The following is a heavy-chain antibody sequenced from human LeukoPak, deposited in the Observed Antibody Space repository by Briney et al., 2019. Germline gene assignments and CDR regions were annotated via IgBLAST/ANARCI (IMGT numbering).Heavy chain of an antibody. Sequence: GGSLRLSCAASGFTVSSNYMSWVRQAPGKGLEWVSVIYSGGSTYYADSVKGRFTISRDNSKNTLYLQMNSLRAEDTAVYYCARGISGRWELLSRDYWGQGTLVTVSS. CDR2: IYSGGST. CDR3: ARGISGRWELLSRDY. V-gene: IGHV3-66*01. CDR1: GFTVSSNY. D-gene: IGHD1-26*01. J-gene: IGHJ4*02.